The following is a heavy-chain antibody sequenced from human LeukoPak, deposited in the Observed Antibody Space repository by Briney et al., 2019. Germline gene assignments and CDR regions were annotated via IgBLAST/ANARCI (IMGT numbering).Heavy chain of an antibody. V-gene: IGHV3-21*06. J-gene: IGHJ4*02. Sequence: PGGSLSLSCEASGFSFSMYDMTWVRQAPGKGLEYVSSISSRSTYRFSADSVRGRFTISRDDAKNLLFLHMNSLRGEDTAVYYCARLGPGRDVSNSFDLWGQGTLVTVSS. D-gene: IGHD5-24*01. CDR1: GFSFSMYD. CDR2: ISSRSTYR. CDR3: ARLGPGRDVSNSFDL.